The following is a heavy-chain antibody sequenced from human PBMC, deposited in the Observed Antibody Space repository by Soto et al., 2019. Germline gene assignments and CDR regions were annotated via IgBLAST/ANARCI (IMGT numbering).Heavy chain of an antibody. D-gene: IGHD6-13*01. CDR2: INSDGSST. J-gene: IGHJ4*02. Sequence: GGSMRLSCAASGFTFSSYWMHWVRQAPGKGLVWVSRINSDGSSTSYADSVKGRFTISRDNAKNTLYLQMNSLRAEDTAVYYCARMGIAASFDYWGQGTLVTVSS. V-gene: IGHV3-74*01. CDR3: ARMGIAASFDY. CDR1: GFTFSSYW.